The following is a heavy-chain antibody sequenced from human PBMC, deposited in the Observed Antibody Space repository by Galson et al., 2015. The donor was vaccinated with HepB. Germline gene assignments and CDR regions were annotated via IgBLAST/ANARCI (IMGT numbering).Heavy chain of an antibody. J-gene: IGHJ4*02. Sequence: PALVKPTQTLTLTCTFSVFSLSTKEMRVSWIRQPPGKALEWLARIDWDDDKFYSPSLKTRLTISKDTSKNQVVLTMSNMDPVDTATYYCARSGYGAGAYFDFWGQGTLVTVSS. CDR2: IDWDDDK. V-gene: IGHV2-70*04. CDR1: VFSLSTKEMR. D-gene: IGHD5-12*01. CDR3: ARSGYGAGAYFDF.